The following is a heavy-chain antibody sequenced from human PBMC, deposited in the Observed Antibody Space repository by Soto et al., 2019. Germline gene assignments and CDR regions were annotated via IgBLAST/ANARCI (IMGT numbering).Heavy chain of an antibody. J-gene: IGHJ4*02. V-gene: IGHV1-18*01. CDR3: ARVRITIFGVVISSWGFFDY. D-gene: IGHD3-3*01. CDR2: ISAYNGNT. CDR1: GYTFTSYG. Sequence: QVQLVQSGAEVKKPGASVKVSCKASGYTFTSYGISCVRQAPGQGLEWRGWISAYNGNTNYAQKLQGRVTMTTYTSTSTDYMELRNLRSDYTAVYYCARVRITIFGVVISSWGFFDYWGQGTQVTVSS.